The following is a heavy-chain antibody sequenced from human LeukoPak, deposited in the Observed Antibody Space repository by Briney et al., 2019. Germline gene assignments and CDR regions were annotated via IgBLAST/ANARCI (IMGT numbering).Heavy chain of an antibody. Sequence: SVKVSCKASGYTFAGYYMHWVRQAPGQGLEWMGWINPNSGGTNYAQKFQGRVTMTRDTSISTAYMELSRLRSDDTAVYYCARGRTEILQRGFDYWGQGTLVTVSS. CDR3: ARGRTEILQRGFDY. CDR1: GYTFAGYY. J-gene: IGHJ4*02. D-gene: IGHD5-24*01. CDR2: INPNSGGT. V-gene: IGHV1-2*02.